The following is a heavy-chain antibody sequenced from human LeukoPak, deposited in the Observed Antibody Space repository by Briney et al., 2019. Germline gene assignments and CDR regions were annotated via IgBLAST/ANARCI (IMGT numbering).Heavy chain of an antibody. Sequence: ASVKVSCKASGYTFTSYAMNWVRQAPGQGLEWMGWINTNTGNPTYAQGFTGRFVFSLDTSVSTAYLQISSLKAEDTAVYYCARDSPTYYDFWSGEFDPWGQGTLVTVSS. D-gene: IGHD3-3*01. V-gene: IGHV7-4-1*02. CDR1: GYTFTSYA. CDR3: ARDSPTYYDFWSGEFDP. J-gene: IGHJ5*02. CDR2: INTNTGNP.